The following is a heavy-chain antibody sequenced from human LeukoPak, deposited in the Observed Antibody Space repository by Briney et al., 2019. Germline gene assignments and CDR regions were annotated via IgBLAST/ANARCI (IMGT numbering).Heavy chain of an antibody. D-gene: IGHD2-2*01. V-gene: IGHV1-69*06. CDR1: GGTFSSYA. J-gene: IGHJ4*02. CDR3: ARDRGTSWLPDPLFI. CDR2: IIPIFGTA. Sequence: ASVKVSCKASGGTFSSYAISWVRQAPGQGLEWMGGIIPIFGTANYAQKFQGRVTITADKSTSTAYMELSSLRSEDTAVYYCARDRGTSWLPDPLFIWGQGTPVTVSS.